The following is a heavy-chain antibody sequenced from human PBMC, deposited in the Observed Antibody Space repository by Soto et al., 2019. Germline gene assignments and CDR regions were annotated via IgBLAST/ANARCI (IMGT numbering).Heavy chain of an antibody. Sequence: QVQLVQSGAEVKKHGSSVKVSCKASGGTFSSSSINWVRQAPGQGLEWMGEIIPIFGTANYAQKFQGSVTITADESTSTAYMELSSLRSEDTAVYYCARDGGRHSGGIDYWGQGTLVTVSS. D-gene: IGHD1-26*01. CDR3: ARDGGRHSGGIDY. V-gene: IGHV1-69*01. CDR2: IIPIFGTA. CDR1: GGTFSSSS. J-gene: IGHJ4*02.